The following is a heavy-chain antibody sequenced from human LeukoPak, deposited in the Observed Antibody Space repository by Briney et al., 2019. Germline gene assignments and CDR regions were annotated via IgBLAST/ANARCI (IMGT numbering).Heavy chain of an antibody. CDR2: ISSSGSTI. CDR1: GFTFSSYS. CDR3: ARGGHTMIDY. D-gene: IGHD3-22*01. Sequence: GGSLRLSCAASGFTFSSYSMDWVRQAPGKGLEWVSYISSSGSTIFYADSVKGRFTISRDNAKNSLLLQMNSLRDEDTAVYYCARGGHTMIDYWGQGTLVTVSS. V-gene: IGHV3-48*02. J-gene: IGHJ4*02.